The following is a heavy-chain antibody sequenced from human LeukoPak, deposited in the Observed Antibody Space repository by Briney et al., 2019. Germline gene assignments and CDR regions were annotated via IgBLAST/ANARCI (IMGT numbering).Heavy chain of an antibody. CDR2: IYHSGTT. V-gene: IGHV4-38-2*01. CDR1: GYSISSGYY. Sequence: KASETLSLTCSVSGYSISSGYYWGWFRQPPGKGPEWIGCIYHSGTTYYNPSLKSRVTISVDPSKNQLSLMISSVTAADTAVYYCARQGGSNSPYYYYYMDVWGKGTTVTVSS. CDR3: ARQGGSNSPYYYYYMDV. D-gene: IGHD6-13*01. J-gene: IGHJ6*03.